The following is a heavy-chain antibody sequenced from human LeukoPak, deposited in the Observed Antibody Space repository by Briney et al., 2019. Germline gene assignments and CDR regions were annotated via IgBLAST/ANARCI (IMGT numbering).Heavy chain of an antibody. Sequence: GGSLSLSCAAPGFTFSSYSMNWVRQAPGKGLEWVSSISSSSSYIYYADSVKGRFTISRDNAKNSLYLQMNSLRAEDTAVYYCARDLACSSPCLDYWGQGTLVTVSS. V-gene: IGHV3-21*01. J-gene: IGHJ4*02. CDR2: ISSSSSYI. CDR1: GFTFSSYS. D-gene: IGHD6-13*01. CDR3: ARDLACSSPCLDY.